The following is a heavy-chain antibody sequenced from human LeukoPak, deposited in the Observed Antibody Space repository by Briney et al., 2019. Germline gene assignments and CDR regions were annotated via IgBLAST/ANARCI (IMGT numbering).Heavy chain of an antibody. CDR1: GFTVSSNY. CDR2: IYSGGST. D-gene: IGHD3-10*01. Sequence: GGSLRLSCAASGFTVSSNYMSWVRQAPGKGLEWVSVIYSGGSTYYADSVKGRFTISRDNSKNTLYLQMNSLRAEDTAVYYCARDRGFGEFYFDYWGQGTLVTVSS. V-gene: IGHV3-53*01. J-gene: IGHJ4*02. CDR3: ARDRGFGEFYFDY.